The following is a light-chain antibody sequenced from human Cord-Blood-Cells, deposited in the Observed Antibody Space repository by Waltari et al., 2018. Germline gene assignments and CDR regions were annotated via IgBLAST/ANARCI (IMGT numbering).Light chain of an antibody. CDR1: PSVSSN. J-gene: IGKJ3*01. CDR2: GPS. V-gene: IGKV3-15*01. Sequence: EIVMTQSPATLSVSPGERATLSCRASPSVSSNLAWYQQKPGKATRILIYGPSTRATGIPARFSCSGSGTEFTLTISILPSVDFAVYYCQQYNNWPFTFGPGTTVDIK. CDR3: QQYNNWPFT.